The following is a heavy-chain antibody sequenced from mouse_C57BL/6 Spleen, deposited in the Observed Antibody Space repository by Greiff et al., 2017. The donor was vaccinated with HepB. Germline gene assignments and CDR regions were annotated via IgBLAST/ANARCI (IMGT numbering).Heavy chain of an antibody. CDR1: GYTFTSYW. D-gene: IGHD2-3*01. J-gene: IGHJ2*01. Sequence: QVQLQQPGAELVKPGASVKMSCKASGYTFTSYWITWVKQRPGQGLEWIGDIYPGSGSTNYNEKFKSKATLTVDTSSSTAYMQLSSLTSEDSAVYDWARAGYDGYYWYFDYWGQGATLTVSS. V-gene: IGHV1-55*01. CDR3: ARAGYDGYYWYFDY. CDR2: IYPGSGST.